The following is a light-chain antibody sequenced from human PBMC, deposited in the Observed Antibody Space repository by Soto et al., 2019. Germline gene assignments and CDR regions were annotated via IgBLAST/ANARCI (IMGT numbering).Light chain of an antibody. J-gene: IGKJ4*01. CDR3: HYYGGSPT. CDR1: QSVSDGY. V-gene: IGKV3-20*01. Sequence: EIVLTQSPGTLSLSQGDRATLSCRASQSVSDGYLAWYQQKPGQAPRLLIYAAASRATGIPDRFSGSGSGPDFTLTISRLEPEDFAVYYCHYYGGSPTFCGGTKVDIK. CDR2: AAA.